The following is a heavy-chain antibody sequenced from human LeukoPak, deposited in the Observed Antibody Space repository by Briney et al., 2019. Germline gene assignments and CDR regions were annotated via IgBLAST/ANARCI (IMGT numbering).Heavy chain of an antibody. D-gene: IGHD1-20*01. CDR3: GKGQKGIAGSGTGGRWFEP. CDR1: GFTFSDYY. J-gene: IGHJ5*02. V-gene: IGHV3-11*01. CDR2: ISSGDSTI. Sequence: GGSLRLSCAASGFTFSDYYVSWIRQAPGKGLEWISYISSGDSTIYYADSVRGQFTISRDNAKKSLYLQMNSLRAEDTAVYYCGKGQKGIAGSGTGGRWFEPWGQGTLVTVS.